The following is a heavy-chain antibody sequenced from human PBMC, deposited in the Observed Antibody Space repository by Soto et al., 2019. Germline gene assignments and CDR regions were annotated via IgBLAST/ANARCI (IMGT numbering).Heavy chain of an antibody. CDR3: ARGFPDIVVVPAARGAFDI. CDR2: ISPIFGTA. Sequence: SVKVSCKASGGTFSSYAISWVRQAPGQVLEGMGGISPIFGTANYAQKFQGRVTITADESTSRAYMELSSLSSEDTAVYYCARGFPDIVVVPAARGAFDIWVQGTMVTVSS. J-gene: IGHJ3*02. CDR1: GGTFSSYA. D-gene: IGHD2-2*01. V-gene: IGHV1-69*13.